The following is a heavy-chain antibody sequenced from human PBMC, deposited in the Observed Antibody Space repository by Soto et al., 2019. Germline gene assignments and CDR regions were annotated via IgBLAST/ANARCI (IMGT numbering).Heavy chain of an antibody. J-gene: IGHJ4*02. CDR1: GFAFNNYG. D-gene: IGHD2-2*01. Sequence: GGSLRLSCTVSGFAFNNYGINWVRQAPGKGLEWVSSISKSDYTYYSDSVKGRFAISRDSAKSSVSLQMSTLRVEDTAVYYCAREDSIIIPAVSDFWGQGTLVTVSS. CDR3: AREDSIIIPAVSDF. CDR2: ISKSDYT. V-gene: IGHV3-21*01.